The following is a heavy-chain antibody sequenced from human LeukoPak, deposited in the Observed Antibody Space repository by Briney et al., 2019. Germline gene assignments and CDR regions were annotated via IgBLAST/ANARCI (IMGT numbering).Heavy chain of an antibody. V-gene: IGHV4-39*07. CDR1: GGSISSSSYY. J-gene: IGHJ5*02. CDR2: IYYSGST. Sequence: SETLSLTCTVSGGSISSSSYYWGWIRQPPGKGLEWIGSIYYSGSTYYNPSLKSRVTISVDTSKNQFSLKLSSVTAADTAVYYCARAYSSSWYFNWFDPWGQGTLVTASS. D-gene: IGHD6-13*01. CDR3: ARAYSSSWYFNWFDP.